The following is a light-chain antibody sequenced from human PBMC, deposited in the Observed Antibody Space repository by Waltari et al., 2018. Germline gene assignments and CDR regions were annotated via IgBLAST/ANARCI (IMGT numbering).Light chain of an antibody. CDR1: ALPKTY. V-gene: IGLV3-10*01. Sequence: SYELTQPPSVSVSPGQTARITCSGDALPKTYAYWYQQKSGQAPVLVIYEDIKRPSGIPERFSGSSSGTTATLTISGAHVEDEADYYCYSTDSSGHDRVFGGGTKLTVL. J-gene: IGLJ3*02. CDR3: YSTDSSGHDRV. CDR2: EDI.